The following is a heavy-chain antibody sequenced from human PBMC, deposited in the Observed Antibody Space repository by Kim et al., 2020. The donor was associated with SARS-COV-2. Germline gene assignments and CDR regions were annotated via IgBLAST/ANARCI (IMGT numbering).Heavy chain of an antibody. CDR1: GGSISSYY. V-gene: IGHV4-59*13. J-gene: IGHJ6*02. CDR2: IYYSGST. D-gene: IGHD3-9*01. CDR3: ARGVRYFDWLYGMDV. Sequence: SETLSLTCTVSGGSISSYYWSWIRQPPGKGLEWIGYIYYSGSTNYNPSLKSRVTISVETSKNQFSLKLSSVTAADTAVYYCARGVRYFDWLYGMDVWGQGTTVTVSS.